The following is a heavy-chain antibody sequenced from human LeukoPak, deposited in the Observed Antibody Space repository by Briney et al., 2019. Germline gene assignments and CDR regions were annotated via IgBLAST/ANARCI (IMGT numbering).Heavy chain of an antibody. V-gene: IGHV3-30*02. CDR2: KRYDGSNK. D-gene: IGHD6-13*01. Sequence: GGSLRLSCAASGFTFSSYGMHWVRQAPGKGLEWVAFKRYDGSNKYYADSVKGRFTISRDNSKNTLYLQMNSLRAEDTAVYYCAKYIAAAGGLYNWFDPWGQGTLVTVSS. CDR3: AKYIAAAGGLYNWFDP. J-gene: IGHJ5*02. CDR1: GFTFSSYG.